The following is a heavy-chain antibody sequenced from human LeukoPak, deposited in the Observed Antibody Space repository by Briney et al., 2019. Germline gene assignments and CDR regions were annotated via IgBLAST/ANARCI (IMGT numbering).Heavy chain of an antibody. CDR2: ISAYNGNT. J-gene: IGHJ4*02. Sequence: ASVKVSCKASGYTLTSYGIGWVRQAPGQGLEWMGWISAYNGNTNYAQKLQGRVTMTTDTSTSTAYMELRSLRSDDTAVYYCARVSKVAPGLVPNFDYWGQGTLVTVSS. CDR1: GYTLTSYG. V-gene: IGHV1-18*01. D-gene: IGHD6-19*01. CDR3: ARVSKVAPGLVPNFDY.